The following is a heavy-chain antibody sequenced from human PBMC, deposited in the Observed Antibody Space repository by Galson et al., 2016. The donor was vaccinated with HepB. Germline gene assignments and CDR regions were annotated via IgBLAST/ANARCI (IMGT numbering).Heavy chain of an antibody. V-gene: IGHV4-39*01. CDR2: IDYSGNT. J-gene: IGHJ4*02. Sequence: SETLSLTCTVSGCSISSSVYYWGWIRQPPGKGLEWIGSIDYSGNTYYKLSLRSRVTLSVDTSKNQFSLRLTSVTATDTAVYYCARRSPYGSGSYYNPWGQGTLVTV. CDR1: GCSISSSVYY. CDR3: ARRSPYGSGSYYNP. D-gene: IGHD3-10*01.